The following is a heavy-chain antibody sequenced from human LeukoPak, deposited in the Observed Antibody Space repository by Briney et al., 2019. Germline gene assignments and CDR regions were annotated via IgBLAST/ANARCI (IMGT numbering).Heavy chain of an antibody. V-gene: IGHV1-2*02. D-gene: IGHD2-2*01. CDR2: VNPNSGGT. CDR3: ATLESRDY. J-gene: IGHJ4*02. CDR1: GYTFTGYY. Sequence: ASGKVSCKASGYTFTGYYMHWVRQAPGQGLEWMGGVNPNSGGTNYAQKLQGRVTMTRDTSISTAYMELSRLRSDDTAVYYCATLESRDYWGQGTLVTVSS.